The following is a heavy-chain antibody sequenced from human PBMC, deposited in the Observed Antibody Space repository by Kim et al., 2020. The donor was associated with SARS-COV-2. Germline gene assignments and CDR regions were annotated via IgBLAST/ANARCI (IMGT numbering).Heavy chain of an antibody. V-gene: IGHV3-30-3*01. CDR3: AKASRWVLFYFVGD. CDR2: ISYDGSNK. CDR1: GFTFSSYA. Sequence: GGSLRLSCAASGFTFSSYAMHWVRQAPGKGLEWVAVISYDGSNKYYADSVKGRFTISRDNSKNTLYLQMNSLRAEDTAVYYCAKASRWVLFYFVGDWG. D-gene: IGHD1-26*01. J-gene: IGHJ6*02.